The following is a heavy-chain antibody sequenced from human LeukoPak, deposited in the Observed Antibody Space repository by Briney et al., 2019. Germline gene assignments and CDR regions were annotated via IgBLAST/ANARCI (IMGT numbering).Heavy chain of an antibody. Sequence: PGGSLRLSCAASGFTFSSYSMNWVRQAPGKGLEWVSYISSSSSTIYYADSVKGRFTISRDNAKNSLYLQMNSLRAEDTAVYYCARGPDWSGYPRAFDIWGQGTMVTVSS. CDR3: ARGPDWSGYPRAFDI. V-gene: IGHV3-48*01. CDR2: ISSSSSTI. D-gene: IGHD3-3*01. J-gene: IGHJ3*02. CDR1: GFTFSSYS.